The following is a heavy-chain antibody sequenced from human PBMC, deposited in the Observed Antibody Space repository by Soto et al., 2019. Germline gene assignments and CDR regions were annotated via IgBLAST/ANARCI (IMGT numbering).Heavy chain of an antibody. CDR2: IFYSGST. CDR1: GGSISSSSYY. CDR3: SRHLTYGRAGSCYSEFPDDGMDV. Sequence: QLQLQESGPGLVKPSETLSLTCTVSGGSISSSSYYWGWIRQPPGKGLEWIGSIFYSGSTYYNPSLKSRVTISLDTSKNQFALTLSSLTASDTAVYYCSRHLTYGRAGSCYSEFPDDGMDVW. J-gene: IGHJ6*01. V-gene: IGHV4-39*01. D-gene: IGHD2-15*01.